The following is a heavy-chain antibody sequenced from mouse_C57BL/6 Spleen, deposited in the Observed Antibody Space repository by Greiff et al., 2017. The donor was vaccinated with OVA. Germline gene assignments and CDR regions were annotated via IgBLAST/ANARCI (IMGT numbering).Heavy chain of an antibody. J-gene: IGHJ3*01. D-gene: IGHD1-1*01. CDR2: ISSGSSTI. V-gene: IGHV5-17*01. CDR3: ARPHYYGSSPAWFAY. Sequence: EVMLVESGGGLVKPGGSLKLSCAASGFTFSDYGMHWVRQAPGKGLEWVAYISSGSSTIYYADTVKGRFTISRDNAKNTLFLQMTSLRSEDTAMYYCARPHYYGSSPAWFAYWGQGTLVTVSA. CDR1: GFTFSDYG.